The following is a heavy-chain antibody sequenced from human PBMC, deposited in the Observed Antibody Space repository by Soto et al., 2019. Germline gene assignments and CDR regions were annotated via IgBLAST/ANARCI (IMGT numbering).Heavy chain of an antibody. CDR3: AREGRSTAYLDS. CDR2: IFFSGTT. CDR1: GGSVSSGSYY. V-gene: IGHV4-61*01. D-gene: IGHD2-21*02. Sequence: QVQLQESGPGLVKPSETLSLTCTVSGGSVSSGSYYWSWIRQPPGKGLEWIGYIFFSGTTNYNPPLKSRVTMSLDTSKNQCSLKLNSVTAADTAVYFCAREGRSTAYLDSGGQGTLVTVSS. J-gene: IGHJ4*02.